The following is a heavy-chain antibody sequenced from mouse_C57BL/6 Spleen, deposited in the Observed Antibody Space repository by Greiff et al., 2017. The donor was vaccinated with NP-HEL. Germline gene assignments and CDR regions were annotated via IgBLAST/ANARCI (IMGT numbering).Heavy chain of an antibody. J-gene: IGHJ3*01. CDR2: ISYDGSN. CDR1: GYSITSGYY. CDR3: ARDGWDGYAWFAY. Sequence: EVQLQESGPGLVKPSQSLSLPCSVTGYSITSGYYWNWIRQFPGNKLEWMGYISYDGSNNYNPSLKNRITITRDTSKNQFFLKLNSVTTEDTATYYCARDGWDGYAWFAYWGQGTLVTVSA. V-gene: IGHV3-6*01. D-gene: IGHD2-3*01.